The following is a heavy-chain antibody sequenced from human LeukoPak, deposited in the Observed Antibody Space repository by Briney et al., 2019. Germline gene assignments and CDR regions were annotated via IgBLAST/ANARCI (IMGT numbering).Heavy chain of an antibody. J-gene: IGHJ4*02. D-gene: IGHD2-2*01. CDR2: ISSSSSYI. CDR3: AYCSSTSCYHFDY. V-gene: IGHV3-21*01. CDR1: GFTFSRYS. Sequence: GGSLRLSCAASGFTFSRYSMNWVRQAPGKGLEWVSSISSSSSYIYYADSVKGRFTISRDNAKNSLYLQMNSLRAEDTAVYYCAYCSSTSCYHFDYWGQGTLVTVSS.